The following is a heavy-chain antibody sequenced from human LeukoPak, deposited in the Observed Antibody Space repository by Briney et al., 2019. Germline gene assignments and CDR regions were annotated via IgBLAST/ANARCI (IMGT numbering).Heavy chain of an antibody. CDR1: GFSFSSYW. Sequence: GGSLRLSCEASGFSFSSYWMTWVRQAPGKGLEWVANIKQDGSENYYVDSVKGRFTISRDNAKMSVYLQMNSLRAEDTAVYYCAREDYYGSGNYVAWGDAFDVWGQGTTVTVPS. CDR3: AREDYYGSGNYVAWGDAFDV. CDR2: IKQDGSEN. V-gene: IGHV3-7*01. D-gene: IGHD3-10*01. J-gene: IGHJ3*01.